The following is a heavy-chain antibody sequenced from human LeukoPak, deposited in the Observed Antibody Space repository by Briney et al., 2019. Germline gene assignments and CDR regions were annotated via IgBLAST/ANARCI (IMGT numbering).Heavy chain of an antibody. J-gene: IGHJ4*02. CDR1: GFTFSSYW. V-gene: IGHV3-7*03. Sequence: GRSLRLSCAASGFTFSSYWMSWVSQAPGKGLEWVANIKQDGSEKYYVDSVKGRFTISRDNAKNSLYLQMNSLKTEDTAVYYCTRLYFEWVDENGDYWGQGILVTVSS. CDR3: TRLYFEWVDENGDY. CDR2: IKQDGSEK. D-gene: IGHD3-9*01.